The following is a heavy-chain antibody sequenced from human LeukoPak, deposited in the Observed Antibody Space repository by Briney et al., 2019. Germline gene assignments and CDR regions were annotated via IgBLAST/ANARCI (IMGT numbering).Heavy chain of an antibody. Sequence: GGSLRLSCAASGFTFSDYDMSWIRQAPGKGLEWVSYISSSSSDTNYADSVKGRSTISRDNAKKSLYVQMNSLRAEDTAVYYCASGGYSAYLWDHWGQGTLVTVSS. J-gene: IGHJ4*02. D-gene: IGHD5-12*01. CDR2: ISSSSSDT. V-gene: IGHV3-11*06. CDR1: GFTFSDYD. CDR3: ASGGYSAYLWDH.